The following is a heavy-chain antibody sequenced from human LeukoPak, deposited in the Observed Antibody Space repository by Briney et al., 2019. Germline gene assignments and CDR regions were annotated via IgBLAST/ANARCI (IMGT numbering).Heavy chain of an antibody. Sequence: ASMKVSCKASGFTFTDHYIHWVRQGPGQGLEWMGYIGPHSTFTSSPQEFQGRVTMTRDASMSTAYMELTRLTSDDTAVYYCVREGVGPLSKDFDYWGQGTLVTVSS. CDR1: GFTFTDHY. J-gene: IGHJ4*02. D-gene: IGHD2-8*01. V-gene: IGHV1-2*02. CDR3: VREGVGPLSKDFDY. CDR2: IGPHSTFT.